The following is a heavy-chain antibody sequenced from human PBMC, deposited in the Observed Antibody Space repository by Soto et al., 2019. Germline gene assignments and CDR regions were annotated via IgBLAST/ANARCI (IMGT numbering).Heavy chain of an antibody. CDR2: IYSSGNT. J-gene: IGHJ5*02. D-gene: IGHD3-3*01. CDR3: ARGQRFSDWFDP. CDR1: GGTISGYY. Sequence: SETLSLTCSVSGGTISGYYWTWIRQPAGKGLEWIGRIYSSGNTKYNPSLQSRVTMPLDTSNNQFSLRLTSVTAADTAVYYCARGQRFSDWFDPWGQGTLVTVSS. V-gene: IGHV4-4*07.